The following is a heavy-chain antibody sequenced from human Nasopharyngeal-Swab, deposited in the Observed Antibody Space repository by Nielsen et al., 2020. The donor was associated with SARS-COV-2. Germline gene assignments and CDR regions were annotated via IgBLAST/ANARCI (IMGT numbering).Heavy chain of an antibody. CDR2: IKQDGSEK. J-gene: IGHJ6*02. V-gene: IGHV3-7*01. D-gene: IGHD2-15*01. Sequence: GESLKISCAASGFTFSSYWMSWVRRAPGTGLEWVANIKQDGSEKYYVDSVKGRFTISRDNAKNSLYLQMNSLRAEDTAVYYCARDLHCSGGSCYSYGMDVWGQGTTVTVSS. CDR3: ARDLHCSGGSCYSYGMDV. CDR1: GFTFSSYW.